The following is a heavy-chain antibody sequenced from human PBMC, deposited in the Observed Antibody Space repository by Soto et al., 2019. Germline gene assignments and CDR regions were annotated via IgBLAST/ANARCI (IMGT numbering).Heavy chain of an antibody. Sequence: LRLSCAGSGSTFTDFTMTWVRQAPGKGPEWVSAISGDGLSTYYAGSVKGRFTISRDNSKTTLYLQMNSLRAEDTAVYYCARRPDAFDIWGRGTMVTVSS. J-gene: IGHJ3*02. CDR1: GSTFTDFT. CDR2: ISGDGLST. CDR3: ARRPDAFDI. V-gene: IGHV3-23*01.